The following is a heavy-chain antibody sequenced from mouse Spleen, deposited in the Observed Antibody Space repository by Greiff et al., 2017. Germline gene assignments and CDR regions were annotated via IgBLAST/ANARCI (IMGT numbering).Heavy chain of an antibody. Sequence: VQLQESGPGLVKPGALVKISCKASGYTFPSYDINWVKQRPGQGLEWIGWIYPGDGSTKYNEKFKGKATLTADKSSSTAYMQLSSLTSENSAVYFCARLDGDWFAYWGQGTLVTVSA. V-gene: IGHV1S56*01. CDR1: GYTFPSYD. CDR3: ARLDGDWFAY. CDR2: IYPGDGST. J-gene: IGHJ3*01.